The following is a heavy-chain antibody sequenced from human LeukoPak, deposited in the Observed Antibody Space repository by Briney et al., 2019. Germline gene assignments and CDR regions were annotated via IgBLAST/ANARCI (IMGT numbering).Heavy chain of an antibody. CDR1: GFTFSSYG. J-gene: IGHJ4*02. Sequence: PGGSLRLSCAASGFTFSSYGMHWVRQAPGKGLEWVAVIWYDGSNKYYADSVKGRFTISRDNSKNTLYLQMNSLRAEDTAVYYCARGAQIQDYYDSSGYLGYWGQGTLLTVSS. D-gene: IGHD3-22*01. V-gene: IGHV3-33*01. CDR3: ARGAQIQDYYDSSGYLGY. CDR2: IWYDGSNK.